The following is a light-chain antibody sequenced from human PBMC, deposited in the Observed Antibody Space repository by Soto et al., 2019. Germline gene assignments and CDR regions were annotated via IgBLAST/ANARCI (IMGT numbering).Light chain of an antibody. CDR1: QSISSY. Sequence: DIQMTQSPSSLSASVGDRVTITCRASQSISSYLNWYQQKPGKAPKLLIYTASSLQSGVPSRFSGSRSGTDFTLTISSLQPEDFATYYCQQSYSTTTFGGGTKVEIK. J-gene: IGKJ4*01. CDR3: QQSYSTTT. CDR2: TAS. V-gene: IGKV1-39*01.